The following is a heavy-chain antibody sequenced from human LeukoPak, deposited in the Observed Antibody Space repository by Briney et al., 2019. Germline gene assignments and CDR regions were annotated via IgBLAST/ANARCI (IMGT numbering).Heavy chain of an antibody. CDR2: ISAYNGNT. D-gene: IGHD3-10*01. V-gene: IGHV1-18*01. J-gene: IGHJ4*02. CDR3: ARDLQYYYGSGSYSQGPYYFDY. CDR1: GYAFTSYG. Sequence: ASVKVSCKASGYAFTSYGISWVRQAPGQGLEWMGWISAYNGNTNYAQKLQGRVTMTTDTSTSTAYMELRSLRSDDTAVYYCARDLQYYYGSGSYSQGPYYFDYWGQGTLVTVSS.